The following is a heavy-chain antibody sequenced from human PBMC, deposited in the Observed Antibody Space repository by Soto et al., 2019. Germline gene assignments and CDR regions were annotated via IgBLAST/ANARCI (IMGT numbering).Heavy chain of an antibody. V-gene: IGHV4-34*01. J-gene: IGHJ5*02. CDR1: GDSLSGYA. CDR2: ITFRGDT. Sequence: QVLPHQWGSGLLRTSETLSLTCDVHGDSLSGYAWSWIRQPPGKGLEWIREITFRGDTNYHPSLKSRLVMSVDTSKNRISLNVSSVTAADTALYFCARKLEASIRHVAWFSYKWFDPWGPGTLVTVSS. D-gene: IGHD3-9*01. CDR3: ARKLEASIRHVAWFSYKWFDP.